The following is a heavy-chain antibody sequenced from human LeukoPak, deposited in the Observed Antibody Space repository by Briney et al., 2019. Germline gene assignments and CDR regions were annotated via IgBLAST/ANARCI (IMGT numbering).Heavy chain of an antibody. V-gene: IGHV1-2*02. CDR2: INPNSGGT. D-gene: IGHD2-21*01. CDR1: GYTFTGYY. J-gene: IGHJ4*02. Sequence: GASVKVSCKASGYTFTGYYMHWVRQAPGQGLEWMGWINPNSGGTNYAQKSQGRVTMTRDTSISIAYMELSRLRSDDTAVYYCARAPGAYCGGDCRWGQGTLVTVSS. CDR3: ARAPGAYCGGDCR.